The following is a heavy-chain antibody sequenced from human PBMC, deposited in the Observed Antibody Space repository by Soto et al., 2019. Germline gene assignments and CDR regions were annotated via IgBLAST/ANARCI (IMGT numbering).Heavy chain of an antibody. CDR2: VSFAGNKK. CDR3: AKDPYYYDSSGYPRGYFDY. D-gene: IGHD3-22*01. Sequence: GGDLRLSCAASGFTVSSYGMHWVRQAPGKGLGWVAAVSFAGNKKYYAVSVKGRFTISRDKSKNTLYLEMNSLRAEETAVDYCAKDPYYYDSSGYPRGYFDYWGQGTVVRVSP. J-gene: IGHJ4*02. CDR1: GFTVSSYG. V-gene: IGHV3-30*18.